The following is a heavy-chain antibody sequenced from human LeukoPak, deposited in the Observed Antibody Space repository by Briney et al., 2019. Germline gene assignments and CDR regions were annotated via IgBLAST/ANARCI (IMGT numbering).Heavy chain of an antibody. CDR3: ARVSSRGFGELWSFYYYYYMDV. Sequence: ASVKVSCKASGYTFTSYGISWVRQAPGQGLEWMGWISAYNGNTNYAQKLQGRVTMTTDTSTSTAYMELRSLRSDDTAVYYCARVSSRGFGELWSFYYYYYMDVWGKGTTVTISS. CDR1: GYTFTSYG. D-gene: IGHD3-10*01. J-gene: IGHJ6*03. CDR2: ISAYNGNT. V-gene: IGHV1-18*01.